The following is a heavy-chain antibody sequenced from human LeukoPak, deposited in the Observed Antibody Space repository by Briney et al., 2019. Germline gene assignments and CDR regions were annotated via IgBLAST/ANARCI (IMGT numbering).Heavy chain of an antibody. CDR1: GFTFSSYA. D-gene: IGHD2-15*01. CDR2: ISSSSSYI. Sequence: GGSLRLSCAASGFTFSSYAMSWVRQAPGKGLEWVSFISSSSSYIYYADSVKGRFTISRDDAKNSLYLQMNSLRVEDTAVYYCARAKEDIVVVVAALDMDVWGKGTTVTISS. V-gene: IGHV3-21*01. J-gene: IGHJ6*03. CDR3: ARAKEDIVVVVAALDMDV.